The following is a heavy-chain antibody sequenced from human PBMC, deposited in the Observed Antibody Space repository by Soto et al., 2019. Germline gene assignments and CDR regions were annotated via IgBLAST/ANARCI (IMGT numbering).Heavy chain of an antibody. CDR3: ARELRYFEWLLSDYYMDV. D-gene: IGHD3-9*01. CDR1: GYTFTSYG. CDR2: ISAYNGNT. Sequence: ASVKVSCKASGYTFTSYGISWVRQAPGQGLEWMGWISAYNGNTNYAQKLQGRVTMTTDTSTSTAYMELRSLRSDDTAVYYCARELRYFEWLLSDYYMDVWGKGTTVTVSS. V-gene: IGHV1-18*01. J-gene: IGHJ6*03.